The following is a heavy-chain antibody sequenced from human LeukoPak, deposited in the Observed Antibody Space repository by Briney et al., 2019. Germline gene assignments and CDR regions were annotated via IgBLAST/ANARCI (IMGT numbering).Heavy chain of an antibody. CDR3: AKRDHDYGDYVASD. V-gene: IGHV3-23*01. CDR2: ISGSGGST. D-gene: IGHD4-17*01. CDR1: GFTFSSYA. J-gene: IGHJ4*02. Sequence: GGSLRLSCAASGFTFSSYAMSWVRQAPGKGLEWVSAISGSGGSTYYADSVKGRFTISRDNSKNTLYLQMNSLRAEGTAVYYCAKRDHDYGDYVASDWGQGTLVTVSS.